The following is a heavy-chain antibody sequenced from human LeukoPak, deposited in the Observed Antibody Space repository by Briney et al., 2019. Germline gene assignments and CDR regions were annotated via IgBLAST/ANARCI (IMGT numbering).Heavy chain of an antibody. J-gene: IGHJ3*02. CDR3: ASFNFYDSSGYYYVLEAFDI. CDR1: GGSISSGDYY. Sequence: SETLSLTCTVSGGSISSGDYYWSWIRQPPGKGLEWIGYIYYSGSTYYNPSLKSRVTISVDTSKNQFSLKLSSVTAADTAVYYCASFNFYDSSGYYYVLEAFDIWGQGTMVTVSS. V-gene: IGHV4-30-4*08. D-gene: IGHD3-22*01. CDR2: IYYSGST.